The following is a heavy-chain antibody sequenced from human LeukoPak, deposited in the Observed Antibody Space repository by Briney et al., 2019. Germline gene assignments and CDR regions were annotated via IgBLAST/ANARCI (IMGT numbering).Heavy chain of an antibody. V-gene: IGHV4-59*08. D-gene: IGHD2-15*01. CDR2: IFYSGRT. CDR1: GDSMTNYY. J-gene: IGHJ2*01. Sequence: SETLSLTCIFSGDSMTNYYWNWIRQPPGKGLEWIGYIFYSGRTNYNPSLKSRVTMSVDTSKKQFTLNLTSVTAADTAVYYCARPARYCSSGSCYSDWYFDLWGRGTLVTVSP. CDR3: ARPARYCSSGSCYSDWYFDL.